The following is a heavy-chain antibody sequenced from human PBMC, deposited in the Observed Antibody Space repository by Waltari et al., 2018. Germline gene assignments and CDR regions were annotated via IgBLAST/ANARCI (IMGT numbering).Heavy chain of an antibody. CDR2: IYSGGTT. D-gene: IGHD2-21*02. J-gene: IGHJ4*02. CDR1: GLPVSNNY. Sequence: EVQLVESGGCLTQPGGSLRLSGVASGLPVSNNYMTWLRQAPGKGLELVSLIYSGGTTYYADSVRGRFTISRDGSKNTVYLQMNSLRAEDTAVYFCARNQVETALGYWGQGTLVTVSS. V-gene: IGHV3-53*01. CDR3: ARNQVETALGY.